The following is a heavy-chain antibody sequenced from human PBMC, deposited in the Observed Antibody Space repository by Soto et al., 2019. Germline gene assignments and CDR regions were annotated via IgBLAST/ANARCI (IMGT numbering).Heavy chain of an antibody. CDR3: AKGGPFTGGFDP. CDR1: GLTLRSYA. J-gene: IGHJ5*02. V-gene: IGHV3-23*01. D-gene: IGHD3-16*01. CDR2: ISGRSGVP. Sequence: EGQLLQSGGDLVQPGGSLRLSCAGSGLTLRSYAMTWIRQTPEKGLEWVSTISGRSGVPSYADSVKGRFTVSRDNSKNTLYLQMNSLRPDDTAIYYCAKGGPFTGGFDPWGQGTLVTVA.